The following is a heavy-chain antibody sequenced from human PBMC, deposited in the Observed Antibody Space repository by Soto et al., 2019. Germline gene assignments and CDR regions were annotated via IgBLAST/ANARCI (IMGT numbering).Heavy chain of an antibody. CDR2: ISYDGSNK. J-gene: IGHJ6*02. CDR1: GFTFSSYG. D-gene: IGHD4-4*01. Sequence: GSLRLSCAASGFTFSSYGMHWVRQAPGKGLEWVAVISYDGSNKYYADSVKGRFTISRDNSKNTLYLQMNSLRAEDTAVYYCAKEPTVTRLSYYYYGMDVWGQGTTVTV. CDR3: AKEPTVTRLSYYYYGMDV. V-gene: IGHV3-30*18.